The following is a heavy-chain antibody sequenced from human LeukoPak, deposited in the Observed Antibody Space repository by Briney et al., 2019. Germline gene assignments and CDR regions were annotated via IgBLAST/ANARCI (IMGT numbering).Heavy chain of an antibody. CDR3: VRGGRYSYGHNWFDP. CDR2: ISYDGSNK. D-gene: IGHD5-18*01. V-gene: IGHV3-30-3*01. Sequence: PGGSLRLSCAASGFTFSSYAMHWVRQAPGKGLEWVAVISYDGSNKYYADSVKGRFTISRDNSKNTLYLQMNSLRAEDTAVYYCVRGGRYSYGHNWFDPWGQGTLVTVSS. J-gene: IGHJ5*02. CDR1: GFTFSSYA.